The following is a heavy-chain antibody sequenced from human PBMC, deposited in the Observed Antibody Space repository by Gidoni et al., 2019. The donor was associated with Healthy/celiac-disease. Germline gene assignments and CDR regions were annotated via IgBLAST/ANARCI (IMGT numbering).Heavy chain of an antibody. V-gene: IGHV4-31*03. CDR1: AGSLSSGGYY. CDR3: ARAGIQLEWFDP. CDR2: IYDSGST. D-gene: IGHD5-18*01. Sequence: QVHLQESGPGRVKPSQTLSLPCTVPAGSLSSGGYYWSWIRQHPGKGLEWIGYIYDSGSTYYNPSLKSRVTISVDTSKNQFSLKLSSVTAADTAVYYCARAGIQLEWFDPWGQGTLVTVSS. J-gene: IGHJ5*02.